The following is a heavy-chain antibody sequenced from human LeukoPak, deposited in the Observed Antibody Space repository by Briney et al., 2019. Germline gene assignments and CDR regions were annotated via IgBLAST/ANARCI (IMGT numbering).Heavy chain of an antibody. J-gene: IGHJ5*02. D-gene: IGHD2-2*01. CDR3: AREGPYCSSTSCAENWFDP. CDR1: GFTFSSYA. V-gene: IGHV3-30-3*01. Sequence: GGSLRLSCAASGFTFSSYAMHWVRQAPGKGLEWVAVISYDGSNKYYADSVKGRFTISRDNSKNTLYLQMNSLRAEDTAVYYCAREGPYCSSTSCAENWFDPWGQGTLVTVSS. CDR2: ISYDGSNK.